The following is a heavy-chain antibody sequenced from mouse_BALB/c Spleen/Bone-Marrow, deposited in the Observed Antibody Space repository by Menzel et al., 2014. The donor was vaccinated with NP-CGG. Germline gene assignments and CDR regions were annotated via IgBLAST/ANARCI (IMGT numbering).Heavy chain of an antibody. CDR1: GYTFTSYW. Sequence: DPVKPGASVKLSCKASGYTFTSYWINWIKQRPGQGLERIGRIAPGSGSTYYNEMFKGKATLTVDTSSSTAYIQLSSLSSEDSAVYFCARFPIYYGNYGAMDYWGQGTSVTVSS. CDR2: IAPGSGST. V-gene: IGHV1S41*01. CDR3: ARFPIYYGNYGAMDY. J-gene: IGHJ4*01. D-gene: IGHD2-1*01.